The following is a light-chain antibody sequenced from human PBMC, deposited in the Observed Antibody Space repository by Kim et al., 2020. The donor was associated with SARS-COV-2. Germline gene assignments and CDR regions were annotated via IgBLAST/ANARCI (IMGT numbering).Light chain of an antibody. V-gene: IGKV1-5*01. CDR1: QIIVTY. J-gene: IGKJ2*01. CDR2: QAS. CDR3: QHYIRFPYT. Sequence: ASVGDRVSSTCRASQIIVTYLACYQQKPGKAPALLIYQASSLHIGVPSRFSGSGSGTEFTLTINSLQPDDFATYYCQHYIRFPYTFGQGTKVDIK.